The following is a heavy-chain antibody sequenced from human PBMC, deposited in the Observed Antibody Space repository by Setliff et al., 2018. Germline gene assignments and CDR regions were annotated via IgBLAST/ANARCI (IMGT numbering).Heavy chain of an antibody. Sequence: PGGSLRLSCAASGFTFSDYYMSWIRQAPGKGLEWVSYITSSADTMNYADSVKGRFTISRDSAKNSLYLQMNSLRAEDTAVYYCARDRISRYCDSGAHAFDIWGQGTMVTVSS. CDR3: ARDRISRYCDSGAHAFDI. J-gene: IGHJ3*02. V-gene: IGHV3-11*04. CDR1: GFTFSDYY. CDR2: ITSSADTM. D-gene: IGHD3-22*01.